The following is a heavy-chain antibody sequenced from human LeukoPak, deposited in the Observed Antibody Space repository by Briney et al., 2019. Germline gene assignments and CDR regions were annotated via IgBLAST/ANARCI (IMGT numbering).Heavy chain of an antibody. Sequence: PSETLSLTCAVYGGSFSGYYWSWIRQPPGKGLEWIGEINHSGSTNYNPSLKSRVTISVDTSKNQFSLKLSSVTAADTAVYYCARFGKYYYDSSGYYLDAFDIWGQGTMVTVSS. CDR3: ARFGKYYYDSSGYYLDAFDI. J-gene: IGHJ3*02. D-gene: IGHD3-22*01. V-gene: IGHV4-34*01. CDR2: INHSGST. CDR1: GGSFSGYY.